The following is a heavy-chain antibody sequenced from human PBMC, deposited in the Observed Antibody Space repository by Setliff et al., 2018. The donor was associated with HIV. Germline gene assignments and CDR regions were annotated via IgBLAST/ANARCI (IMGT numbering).Heavy chain of an antibody. D-gene: IGHD6-19*01. CDR2: INHSGST. CDR1: GESFSDDY. Sequence: PSETLSLTCAVYGESFSDDYWSWIRQPPGKGLEWIGEINHSGSTNYNPSPRSRVSISVDTSKNQFSLRLSSVTAADTAVYYCARDPSSSGWSEGLYYFDSWGRGTLVTVSS. CDR3: ARDPSSSGWSEGLYYFDS. V-gene: IGHV4-34*01. J-gene: IGHJ4*02.